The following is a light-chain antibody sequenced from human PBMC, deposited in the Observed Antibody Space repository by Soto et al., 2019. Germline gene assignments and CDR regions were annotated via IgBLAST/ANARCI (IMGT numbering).Light chain of an antibody. Sequence: QSALTQPASVSGSPGQSITISCTGTSSDIGGYNHVSWYQQHPGKAPKLIIYEVSARPSGVSNHFSGSKSGNTASLTISGLQAEDEADYYCSSFSRSSTRYVVGTGIKLTVL. CDR3: SSFSRSSTRYV. CDR1: SSDIGGYNH. V-gene: IGLV2-23*02. CDR2: EVS. J-gene: IGLJ1*01.